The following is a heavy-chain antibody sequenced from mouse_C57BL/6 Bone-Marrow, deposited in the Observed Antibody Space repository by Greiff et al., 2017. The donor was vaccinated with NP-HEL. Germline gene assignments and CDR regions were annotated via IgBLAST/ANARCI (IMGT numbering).Heavy chain of an antibody. CDR3: ARYSNWDEDY. CDR2: IRNKANGYTT. V-gene: IGHV7-3*01. J-gene: IGHJ4*01. D-gene: IGHD4-1*01. Sequence: EVMLVESGGGLVQPGGSLSLSCAASGFTFTDYYMSWVRQPPGKALEWLGFIRNKANGYTTAYSASVKGRFTISRDNSQSILYLQMNALRAEDSATYYCARYSNWDEDYWGQGTSVTVSS. CDR1: GFTFTDYY.